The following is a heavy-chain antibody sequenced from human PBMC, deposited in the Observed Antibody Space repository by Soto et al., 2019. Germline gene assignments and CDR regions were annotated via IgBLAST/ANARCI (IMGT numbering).Heavy chain of an antibody. J-gene: IGHJ5*02. Sequence: GGSLRLSCAASGFTFSSYSMNWVRQAPGKGLEWVSSISSSSSYIYYADSVKGRFTISRDNAKNSLYLQMNSLRAEDTAVYYCARMVVPAATKGENWFDPWGQGTLVTVSS. V-gene: IGHV3-21*01. D-gene: IGHD2-2*01. CDR3: ARMVVPAATKGENWFDP. CDR1: GFTFSSYS. CDR2: ISSSSSYI.